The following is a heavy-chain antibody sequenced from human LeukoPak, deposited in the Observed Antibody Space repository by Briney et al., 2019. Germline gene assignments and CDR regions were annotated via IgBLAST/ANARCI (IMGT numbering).Heavy chain of an antibody. CDR2: ISTSGST. Sequence: SETLSLTCTVSGASISNYYWSWIRQPAGKGLEWIGRISTSGSTNYNPSLKSRVTMSVDTSKNQFSLKLSSVTAADTAVYYCARPTHYYDSSGYYYDAFDIWGQGTMVTVSS. CDR3: ARPTHYYDSSGYYYDAFDI. D-gene: IGHD3-22*01. CDR1: GASISNYY. V-gene: IGHV4-4*07. J-gene: IGHJ3*02.